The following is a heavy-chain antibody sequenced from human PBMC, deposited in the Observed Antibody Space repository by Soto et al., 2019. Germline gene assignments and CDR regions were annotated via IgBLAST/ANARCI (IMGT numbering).Heavy chain of an antibody. Sequence: SVKVSCKASGGTFSSYAISWVRQAPGQGLEWMGGIIPIFGTANYAQKFQGRVTITADESTSTAYMELSSLRSEDTAVYYCARRYSSGSRYYYYGMDVWGQGTTVTVSS. CDR1: GGTFSSYA. V-gene: IGHV1-69*13. CDR3: ARRYSSGSRYYYYGMDV. CDR2: IIPIFGTA. J-gene: IGHJ6*02. D-gene: IGHD6-19*01.